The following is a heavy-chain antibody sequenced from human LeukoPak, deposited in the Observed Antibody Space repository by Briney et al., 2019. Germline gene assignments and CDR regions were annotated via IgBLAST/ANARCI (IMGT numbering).Heavy chain of an antibody. Sequence: GGSLRLSCAASGFTFSSYAMSWVRQAPGKGLEWVSVISGSGSSTYYADSVKGRFTISRDNSKNTLYLQMNSLRAEDTAVYYCAKDMRGTYYYYGMDVWGQGTTVTVSS. D-gene: IGHD3-16*01. J-gene: IGHJ6*02. CDR2: ISGSGSST. CDR3: AKDMRGTYYYYGMDV. CDR1: GFTFSSYA. V-gene: IGHV3-23*01.